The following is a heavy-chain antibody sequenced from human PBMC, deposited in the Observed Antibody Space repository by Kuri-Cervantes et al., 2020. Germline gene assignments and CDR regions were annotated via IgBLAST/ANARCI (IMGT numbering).Heavy chain of an antibody. V-gene: IGHV3-11*01. CDR3: LSHVVVPAAKEYYYYYGMDV. Sequence: GGSLRLSCAASGFTFSDYYMSWIRQAPGKGLEWVSYISSSGSTIYYADSVKGRFTISRDNAKNSLYLQMNSLRAEDTAVYYCLSHVVVPAAKEYYYYYGMDVWGQGTTVTVSS. CDR1: GFTFSDYY. CDR2: ISSSGSTI. D-gene: IGHD2-2*01. J-gene: IGHJ6*02.